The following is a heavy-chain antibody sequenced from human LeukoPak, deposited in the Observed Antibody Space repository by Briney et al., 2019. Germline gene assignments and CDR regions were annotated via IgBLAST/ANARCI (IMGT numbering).Heavy chain of an antibody. CDR1: GYTFTSYG. Sequence: ASVKVSCKASGYTFTSYGISWVRQAPGQGLEWMGWISAYNGNTNYAQKLQGRVTMTTDTSTSTAYMELRSLRSDDTAVYYCVRVSSSIGAPGSDALDIWGQGTMVTVSS. D-gene: IGHD6-13*01. J-gene: IGHJ3*02. V-gene: IGHV1-18*01. CDR3: VRVSSSIGAPGSDALDI. CDR2: ISAYNGNT.